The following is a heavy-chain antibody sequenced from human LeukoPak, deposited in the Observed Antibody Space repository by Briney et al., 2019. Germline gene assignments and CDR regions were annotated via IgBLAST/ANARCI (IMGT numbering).Heavy chain of an antibody. V-gene: IGHV3-49*03. D-gene: IGHD3-22*01. CDR3: TRGTYDSSPYYFDC. J-gene: IGHJ4*02. CDR2: IRSEPYGGTT. CDR1: GFNFRDYA. Sequence: GGSLRLSCTASGFNFRDYAMTWFRQAPGKGLEWVGFIRSEPYGGTTDYAASVKGRFTISRDDSKSIAYLQMNSLKSEDTAVYYCTRGTYDSSPYYFDCWGQGSLVTVSS.